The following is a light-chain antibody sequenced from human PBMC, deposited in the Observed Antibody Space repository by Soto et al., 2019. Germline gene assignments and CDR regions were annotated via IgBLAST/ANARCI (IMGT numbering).Light chain of an antibody. CDR2: AAS. J-gene: IGKJ4*01. CDR1: EDINGW. V-gene: IGKV1D-16*01. CDR3: QQYNIYPLT. Sequence: DVQMTQSPSSLSASAGDRVTITCRASEDINGWLAWYQQKPGTAPKSLIYAASILQTGVPSRFSGSGSGTDFTLTISSLQPEDSATYYCQQYNIYPLTFGGGTKVEIK.